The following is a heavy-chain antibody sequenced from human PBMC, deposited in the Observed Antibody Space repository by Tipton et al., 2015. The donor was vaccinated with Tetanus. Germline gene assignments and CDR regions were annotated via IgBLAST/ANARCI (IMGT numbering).Heavy chain of an antibody. V-gene: IGHV3-33*01. Sequence: FLRLSCAASGFTFRSYGMHWVRQAPGTGLEWVAVIWNDGTTKYYGDSVKGRFSISRDNSKNTLYLQMNSLRVEDTALYYCARDDDPIGNGLDVWGQGTTVTVSS. CDR2: IWNDGTTK. CDR3: ARDDDPIGNGLDV. D-gene: IGHD2/OR15-2a*01. J-gene: IGHJ6*02. CDR1: GFTFRSYG.